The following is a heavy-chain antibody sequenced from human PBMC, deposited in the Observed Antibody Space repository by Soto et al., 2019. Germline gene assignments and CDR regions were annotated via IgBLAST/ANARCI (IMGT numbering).Heavy chain of an antibody. D-gene: IGHD3-3*01. V-gene: IGHV1-69*13. CDR3: ARGVKGVLRFLEWYPYFDY. J-gene: IGHJ4*02. CDR2: IIPIFGTA. CDR1: GGTFSSYA. Sequence: SVKVSCKASGGTFSSYAISWVRQAPGQGLEWMGGIIPIFGTANYAQKFQGRVTITADESTSTAYMELSSLRSEDTAVYYCARGVKGVLRFLEWYPYFDYWGQGTLVTSP.